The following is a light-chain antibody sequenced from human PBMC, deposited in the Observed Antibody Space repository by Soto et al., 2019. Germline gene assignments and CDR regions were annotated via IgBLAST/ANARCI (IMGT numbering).Light chain of an antibody. CDR2: GAS. CDR3: QQYGSSPRT. J-gene: IGKJ1*01. Sequence: EIVLTQSPGTLSLSPGETATLSCRASQTISNTYLAWYQQKPGQAPRLLIYGASTRATGIPGRFSGSGSGTDFTLTVNRLELEDFAVYYCQQYGSSPRTFGQGTKVEI. CDR1: QTISNTY. V-gene: IGKV3-20*01.